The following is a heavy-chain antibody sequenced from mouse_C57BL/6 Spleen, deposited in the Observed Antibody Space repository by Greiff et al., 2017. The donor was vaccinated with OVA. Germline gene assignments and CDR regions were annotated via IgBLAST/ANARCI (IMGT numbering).Heavy chain of an antibody. J-gene: IGHJ2*01. D-gene: IGHD2-4*01. CDR2: ISNGGGST. CDR3: ARHLYDYHYFDD. CDR1: GFTFSDYY. V-gene: IGHV5-12*01. Sequence: DVMLVESGGGLVQPGGSLKLSCAASGFTFSDYYMYWVSQTPEKRLEWVAYISNGGGSTYYPDTVKGRFTISRDNAKNTLYLQMSRLKSEDTSMYYCARHLYDYHYFDDWGQGTTLTVSS.